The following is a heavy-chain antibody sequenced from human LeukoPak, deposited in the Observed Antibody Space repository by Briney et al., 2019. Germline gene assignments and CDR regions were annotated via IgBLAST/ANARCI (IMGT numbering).Heavy chain of an antibody. V-gene: IGHV3-30*02. CDR1: GFTFSSYG. D-gene: IGHD3-10*02. J-gene: IGHJ3*02. CDR3: AKVFSGDVDAFDI. CDR2: IRYDGSNK. Sequence: GGSLRLSCAASGFTFSSYGMHWVRQAPGKWLEWVAFIRYDGSNKYYADSVKGRFTISRDNSKNTLYLQMNSLRAEDTAVYYCAKVFSGDVDAFDIWGQGTMVTVSS.